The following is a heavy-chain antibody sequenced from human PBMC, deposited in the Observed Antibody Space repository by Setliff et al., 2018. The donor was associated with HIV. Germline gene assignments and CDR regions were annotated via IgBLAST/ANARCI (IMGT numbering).Heavy chain of an antibody. Sequence: GSLRLSCAASGFTFRNYYMSWIRQTPGKGLEWVSFVTGDGRTKKDADSVRGRLTISRDNAKSSLYLQMSSLRAEDTAVYYCVKGYTSTWGPFDYWGQGTLVTVS. CDR2: VTGDGRTK. CDR1: GFTFRNYY. V-gene: IGHV3-11*01. D-gene: IGHD6-13*01. J-gene: IGHJ4*02. CDR3: VKGYTSTWGPFDY.